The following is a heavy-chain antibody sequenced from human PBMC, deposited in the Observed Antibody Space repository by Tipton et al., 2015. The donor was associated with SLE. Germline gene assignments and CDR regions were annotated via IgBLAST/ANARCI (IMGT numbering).Heavy chain of an antibody. D-gene: IGHD5-18*01. V-gene: IGHV1-8*02. CDR2: MNPNSGNT. CDR3: ARDPLRTDARYTYGRTTKTDWCFDL. J-gene: IGHJ2*01. CDR1: GYTFTNYD. Sequence: QVQLVQSGAEVKKPGASVKVSCKASGYTFTNYDINWVRQATGQGLEWMGWMNPNSGNTGYAQKFQGRVTMTRNTSISTAYMELSSLRSKDTAVYYCARDPLRTDARYTYGRTTKTDWCFDLWGRGTLVTVSS.